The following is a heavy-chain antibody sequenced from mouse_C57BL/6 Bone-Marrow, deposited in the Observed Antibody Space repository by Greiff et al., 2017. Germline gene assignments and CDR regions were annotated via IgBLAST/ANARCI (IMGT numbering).Heavy chain of an antibody. CDR3: ARGGYDAWCAY. V-gene: IGHV1-82*01. Sequence: VKLQESGPELVKPGASVKISCKASGYAFSSSWMNWVKQRPGKGLEWIGRLSPGDGDTNYNGKFKGKATLTADKSSSTAYMQLSSLTSEDSAVYFCARGGYDAWCAYWGQGTLVTVSA. J-gene: IGHJ3*01. D-gene: IGHD2-2*01. CDR1: GYAFSSSW. CDR2: LSPGDGDT.